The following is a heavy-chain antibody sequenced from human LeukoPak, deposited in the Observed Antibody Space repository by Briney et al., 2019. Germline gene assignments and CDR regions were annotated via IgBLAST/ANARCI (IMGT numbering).Heavy chain of an antibody. CDR3: ARGKSRYYYDSGPDGAFDI. CDR2: INHSGST. D-gene: IGHD3-10*01. Sequence: SETLSLTCAVYGGSFSGYYWSWIRQPPGKGLEWIGEINHSGSTNYNPSLKSRVTISVDTSKNQFSLKLSSVTAADTAVYYCARGKSRYYYDSGPDGAFDIWGQGTMVTVSS. CDR1: GGSFSGYY. V-gene: IGHV4-34*01. J-gene: IGHJ3*02.